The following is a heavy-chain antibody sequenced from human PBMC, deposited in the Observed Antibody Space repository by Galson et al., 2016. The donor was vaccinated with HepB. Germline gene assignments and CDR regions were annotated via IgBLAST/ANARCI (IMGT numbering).Heavy chain of an antibody. CDR2: IYSGGST. Sequence: SLRLSCAASGFTVSNNYMTWVRQAPGKGLEWVSTIYSGGSTFYTDSVKGQFTISRDNSKNTLYLQMNSLKTEDTAVYYCAKDELQWSRYYYGMDIWGQGTTVTVSS. J-gene: IGHJ6*02. V-gene: IGHV3-53*05. CDR3: AKDELQWSRYYYGMDI. CDR1: GFTVSNNY. D-gene: IGHD2-2*01.